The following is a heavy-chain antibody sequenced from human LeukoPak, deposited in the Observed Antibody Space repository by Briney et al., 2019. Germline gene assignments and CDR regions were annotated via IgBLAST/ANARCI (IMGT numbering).Heavy chain of an antibody. CDR2: IYYSGST. Sequence: SETLSLTCTVSGGSISSYYWSWIRQPPGKALEWIGYIYYSGSTNYNPSLKSRVTISVDTSKNQFSLKLSSVTAADTAVYYCATRGYSYALDAFDIWGQGTMVTVSS. V-gene: IGHV4-59*01. D-gene: IGHD5-18*01. CDR3: ATRGYSYALDAFDI. CDR1: GGSISSYY. J-gene: IGHJ3*02.